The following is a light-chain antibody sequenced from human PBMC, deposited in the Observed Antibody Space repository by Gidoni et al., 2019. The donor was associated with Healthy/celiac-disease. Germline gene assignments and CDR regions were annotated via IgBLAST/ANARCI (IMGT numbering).Light chain of an antibody. J-gene: IGKJ1*01. Sequence: DIQMTQSPSSLSASVGDRVTITCRASQSISSYLNWYQQKPGNAPKLLIYAASSLQSGVPSRFSGSGSGTDFTLTISSLHPEDFATYYCQQRYSTPRTFGQGTKVEIK. CDR3: QQRYSTPRT. V-gene: IGKV1-39*01. CDR2: AAS. CDR1: QSISSY.